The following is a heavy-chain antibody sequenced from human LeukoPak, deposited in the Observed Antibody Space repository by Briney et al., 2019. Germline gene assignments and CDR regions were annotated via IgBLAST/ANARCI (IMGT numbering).Heavy chain of an antibody. CDR3: AKGYSSTWSAPDV. CDR1: GLTFSSYA. Sequence: PGGSLRLSCVASGLTFSSYAMTWVRQAPGKGLEWVSDIYDSGGSTHYADSVKGRFTISRDNSKDTLYLQMNSLRAEDTALYYCAKGYSSTWSAPDVWGKGTTVTVSA. V-gene: IGHV3-23*01. D-gene: IGHD6-13*01. J-gene: IGHJ6*04. CDR2: IYDSGGST.